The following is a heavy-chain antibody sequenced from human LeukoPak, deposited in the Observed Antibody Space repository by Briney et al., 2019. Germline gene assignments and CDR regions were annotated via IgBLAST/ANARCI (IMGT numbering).Heavy chain of an antibody. CDR3: ARDPYDSGGYGAFDV. D-gene: IGHD3-22*01. V-gene: IGHV3-53*01. Sequence: GGSLRLSCAASGLTVSSNCMSWVRQAPGKGLEWVSFIYSGGNTYYADSVKGRFTISRDNSKNTFHLQMNSLRAEDTAVYYCARDPYDSGGYGAFDVWGQGTMVTVSS. CDR1: GLTVSSNC. CDR2: IYSGGNT. J-gene: IGHJ3*01.